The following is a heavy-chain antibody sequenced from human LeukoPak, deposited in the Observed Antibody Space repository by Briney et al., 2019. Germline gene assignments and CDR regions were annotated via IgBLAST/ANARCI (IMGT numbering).Heavy chain of an antibody. Sequence: SETLSLTCTVSGGSISSYYWSWIRQPPGKGLEWIGYIYYSGSTNYNPSLKSRVTISVDTSKNQFSLKLSSVTAADTAVYYCARSGDVSKSLYYYYYGMDVWGQGTTVTVSS. J-gene: IGHJ6*02. V-gene: IGHV4-59*01. D-gene: IGHD6-25*01. CDR1: GGSISSYY. CDR3: ARSGDVSKSLYYYYYGMDV. CDR2: IYYSGST.